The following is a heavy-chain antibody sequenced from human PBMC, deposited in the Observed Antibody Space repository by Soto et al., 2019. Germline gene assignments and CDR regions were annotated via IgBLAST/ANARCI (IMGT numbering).Heavy chain of an antibody. CDR2: IKGDGTIT. CDR1: GFTFSRDW. J-gene: IGHJ4*02. V-gene: IGHV3-74*01. D-gene: IGHD3-10*01. CDR3: ARGGLGNYYNDY. Sequence: EVQLVESGGGLVQPGGSLRLSCAASGFTFSRDWMHWVRQSPGKGLVWVSRIKGDGTITNYADSVKGRFTTSRDNAKNTVYLQLNSLTTEDTAVYYCARGGLGNYYNDYWGQGTLVTASS.